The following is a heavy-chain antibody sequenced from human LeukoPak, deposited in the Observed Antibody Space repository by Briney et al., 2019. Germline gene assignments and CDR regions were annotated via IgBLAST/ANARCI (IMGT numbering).Heavy chain of an antibody. D-gene: IGHD2-2*01. V-gene: IGHV5-51*01. CDR1: GYSFTSYW. J-gene: IGHJ3*02. CDR3: ARPAYLGYCSSTSCHDAFDI. Sequence: KRGESLKISCKGSGYSFTSYWIGWVRQMPGKGLEWMGIIYPGDSDSRYSPSFQGQVTISADKSISTAYLQWSSLKASDTAMYYCARPAYLGYCSSTSCHDAFDIGGQGTMVTVSS. CDR2: IYPGDSDS.